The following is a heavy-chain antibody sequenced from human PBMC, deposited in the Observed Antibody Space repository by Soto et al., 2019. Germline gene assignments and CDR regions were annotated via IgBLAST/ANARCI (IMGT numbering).Heavy chain of an antibody. CDR3: ARDANSNWHYFDY. CDR1: GGSISSGDYY. D-gene: IGHD6-13*01. Sequence: QVQLQESGPRLVKPSQTLSLTCIVSGGSISSGDYYWSWIRQHPGKGLEWIGYIYYSGSAYYNPSLKGRVSMSVDTSKNQFSLKLSSVTAADTAIYFCARDANSNWHYFDYWGQGTLVTVSS. CDR2: IYYSGSA. V-gene: IGHV4-31*03. J-gene: IGHJ4*02.